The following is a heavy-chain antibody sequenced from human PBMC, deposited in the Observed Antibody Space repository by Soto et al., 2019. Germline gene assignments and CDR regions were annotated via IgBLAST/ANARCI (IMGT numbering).Heavy chain of an antibody. J-gene: IGHJ6*02. CDR2: INPSGGST. D-gene: IGHD1-1*01. CDR3: AAPPQRRGGQNYYYYYGMDG. CDR1: GYTFTSYY. Sequence: ASVKVSCKASGYTFTSYYMHWVRQAPGQGLEWMGIINPSGGSTSYAQKFQGRVTMTRDTSTSTVYMELSSLRSEDTAVYYCAAPPQRRGGQNYYYYYGMDGWGQGTTVTVAS. V-gene: IGHV1-46*01.